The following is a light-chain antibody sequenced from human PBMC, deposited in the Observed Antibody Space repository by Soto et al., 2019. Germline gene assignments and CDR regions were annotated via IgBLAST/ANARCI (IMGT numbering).Light chain of an antibody. V-gene: IGLV1-47*02. Sequence: QPVLTQPPSASGTPGQRVTISCSGSSSNIATNYVYWYQHLPGTAPKLLIYSNIHRPSGVPDRFSGSKSGTSASLAIPGLRSEDEADYYCAAWDDSLSVYVFGTGTELTVL. CDR1: SSNIATNY. CDR2: SNI. J-gene: IGLJ1*01. CDR3: AAWDDSLSVYV.